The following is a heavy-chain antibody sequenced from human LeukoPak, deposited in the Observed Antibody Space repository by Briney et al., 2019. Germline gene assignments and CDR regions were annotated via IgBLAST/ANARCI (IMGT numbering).Heavy chain of an antibody. CDR1: VFTFRIYW. V-gene: IGHV3-7*01. J-gene: IGHJ4*02. CDR2: IKHDGSEI. Sequence: GGSLRLSCAASVFTFRIYWMSWVRQAPGKGREWVANIKHDGSEIYYVDSVKGRFTISRDNAKNSLYLQMNSLRAEDTALYYCARDPYGDYGDCFDYWGQGTLVTVSS. CDR3: ARDPYGDYGDCFDY. D-gene: IGHD4-17*01.